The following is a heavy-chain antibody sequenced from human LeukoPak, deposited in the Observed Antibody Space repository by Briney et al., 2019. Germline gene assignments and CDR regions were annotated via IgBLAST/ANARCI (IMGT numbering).Heavy chain of an antibody. D-gene: IGHD2-15*01. CDR1: GFTFSSYG. CDR3: ARSGEYCSGGSCYVYYYMDV. J-gene: IGHJ6*03. Sequence: GGSLRLSCAASGFTFSSYGMHWVRQAPGKGLEWVAFIRYDGSNKYYADSVKGRFTISRDNSKNTLYLQMNSLRSDDTAVYYCARSGEYCSGGSCYVYYYMDVWGKGTTVTVSS. V-gene: IGHV3-30*02. CDR2: IRYDGSNK.